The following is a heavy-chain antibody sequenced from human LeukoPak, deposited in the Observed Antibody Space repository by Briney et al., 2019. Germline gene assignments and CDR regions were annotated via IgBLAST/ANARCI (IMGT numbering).Heavy chain of an antibody. J-gene: IGHJ6*02. CDR2: ISGSGGRT. V-gene: IGHV3-23*01. D-gene: IGHD3-10*01. Sequence: GGSLRLSCAASAFTFSSYAMSWVRQAPGKGMEWVSAISGSGGRTYYADSVKGRFTISRDNSKNTLYLQMNSLRAEDTAVYYCAKDHHKAWCGELLWSHYYYGMDVWGQGTTVTVSS. CDR3: AKDHHKAWCGELLWSHYYYGMDV. CDR1: AFTFSSYA.